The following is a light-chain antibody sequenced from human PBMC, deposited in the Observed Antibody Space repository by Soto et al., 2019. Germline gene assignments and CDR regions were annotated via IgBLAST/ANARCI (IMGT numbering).Light chain of an antibody. J-gene: IGKJ5*01. CDR2: GAS. CDR1: QGIRHY. Sequence: DIQMTQSPSSLAASVGDRVIITCRASQGIRHYLAWYQQKPGKAPSLLMYGASTLQSGVPSRFSGSGSGTEFTLTISSLQPEDVATYFCQQVYGHPPAFGPGTRLDIK. CDR3: QQVYGHPPA. V-gene: IGKV1-9*01.